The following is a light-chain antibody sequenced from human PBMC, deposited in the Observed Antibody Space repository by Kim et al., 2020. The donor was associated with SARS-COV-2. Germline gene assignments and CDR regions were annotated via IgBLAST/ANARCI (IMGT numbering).Light chain of an antibody. CDR3: QAWDSRTVV. CDR1: KLGDQY. CDR2: EES. Sequence: SVSPGKTASITWSGDKLGDQYVWWYQQKPGQSPVLVMYEESKRPSGIPERLSGSKSGNTATLTISGTQAMDEAGYYCQAWDSRTVVFGGGTKLTVL. J-gene: IGLJ2*01. V-gene: IGLV3-1*01.